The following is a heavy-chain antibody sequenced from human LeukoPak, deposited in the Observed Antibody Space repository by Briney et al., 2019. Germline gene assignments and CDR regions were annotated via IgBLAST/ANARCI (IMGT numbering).Heavy chain of an antibody. V-gene: IGHV4-61*02. D-gene: IGHD1-26*01. CDR2: IYTSGST. J-gene: IGHJ1*01. Sequence: PSETLSLTCTVSGGSISSGSYYWSWIRQPAGKGLEWIGRIYTSGSTNYNPSLKSRVTISVDTSKNQFSLKLSSVTAADTAVYYCARDGEWELSDFQHWGQGTLVTVSS. CDR1: GGSISSGSYY. CDR3: ARDGEWELSDFQH.